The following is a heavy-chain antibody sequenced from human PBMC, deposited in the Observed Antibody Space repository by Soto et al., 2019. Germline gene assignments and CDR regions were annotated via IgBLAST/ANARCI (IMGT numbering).Heavy chain of an antibody. CDR3: AKDLRPIRFLEWLSISVDY. Sequence: GGSLRLSCAASGFTFSSYGMHWVRQAPGKGLEWVAVISYDGSNKYYADSVKGRFTISRDNSKNTLYLQMNSLRAEDTAVYYCAKDLRPIRFLEWLSISVDYWGQGTLVTVSS. V-gene: IGHV3-30*18. D-gene: IGHD3-3*01. CDR1: GFTFSSYG. CDR2: ISYDGSNK. J-gene: IGHJ4*02.